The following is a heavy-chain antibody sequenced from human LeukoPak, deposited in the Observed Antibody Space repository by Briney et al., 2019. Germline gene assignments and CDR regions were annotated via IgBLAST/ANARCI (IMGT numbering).Heavy chain of an antibody. D-gene: IGHD3-9*01. J-gene: IGHJ4*02. V-gene: IGHV4-59*01. CDR3: ARSKDILTGYCFDY. Sequence: SETLSLTCTVSGGSISSYYWSWIRQPPGKGLEWIGYIYYSGSTKYNPSLKSRVTISVDTSKRQFSLKLSSVTAADTAVYYCARSKDILTGYCFDYWGQGTLVTVSS. CDR1: GGSISSYY. CDR2: IYYSGST.